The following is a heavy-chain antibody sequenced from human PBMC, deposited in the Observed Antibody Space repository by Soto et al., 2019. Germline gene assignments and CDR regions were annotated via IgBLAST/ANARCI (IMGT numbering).Heavy chain of an antibody. D-gene: IGHD2-21*01. Sequence: EVQLVESGGGLVQPGGSLRLSCAASGFTFSSYAMHWVRQAPGKGLEYVSGITSNGGNTDYASSVKGRFTISRDNSKNTLYLLMGSLRAEDMAVYYCARRIPFGYGMDVWGQGTTVTVSS. CDR2: ITSNGGNT. CDR1: GFTFSSYA. CDR3: ARRIPFGYGMDV. V-gene: IGHV3-64*01. J-gene: IGHJ6*02.